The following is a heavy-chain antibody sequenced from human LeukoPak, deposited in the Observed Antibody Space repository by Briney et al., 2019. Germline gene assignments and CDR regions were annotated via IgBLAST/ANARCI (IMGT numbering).Heavy chain of an antibody. Sequence: SETLSLTCTVSGGSISSGGYYWSWIRQPPGKGLEWIGYIYHSGSTNYNPSLKSRVTISVDTSKNQFSLKLSSVTAADTAVYYCARSPWGHCSSTNCANWFDPWGQGTLVTVSS. V-gene: IGHV4-61*08. CDR1: GGSISSGGYY. CDR2: IYHSGST. CDR3: ARSPWGHCSSTNCANWFDP. J-gene: IGHJ5*02. D-gene: IGHD2-2*01.